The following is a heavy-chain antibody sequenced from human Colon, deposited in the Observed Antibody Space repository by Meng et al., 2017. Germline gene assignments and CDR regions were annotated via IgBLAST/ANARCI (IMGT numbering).Heavy chain of an antibody. CDR3: AGGPWELDY. V-gene: IGHV4-61*01. CDR2: IDYSRSI. CDR1: GCSVSSGSHY. D-gene: IGHD1-26*01. J-gene: IGHJ4*02. Sequence: VQLQESGPGLVRPSEALSLTCTCSGCSVSSGSHYWSWIRQPPGKELEWIGYIDYSRSINYYPSLKSRVTMSVDTSKNQFSLNLSSVTAADTAVYYCAGGPWELDYWGQGTLVTVSS.